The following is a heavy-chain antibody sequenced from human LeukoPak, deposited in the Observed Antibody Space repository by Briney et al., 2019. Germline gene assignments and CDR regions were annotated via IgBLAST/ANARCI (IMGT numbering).Heavy chain of an antibody. J-gene: IGHJ4*02. V-gene: IGHV1-46*01. D-gene: IGHD3-22*01. CDR2: INPSGGST. Sequence: ASVKVSCKASGYTFTGYYMHWVRQAPGQGLEWMGIINPSGGSTSYAQKFQGRVTMTRDTSTSTVYMELSSLRSEDTAVYYCARGRTYYYDSSGYYLVYWGQGTLVTVSS. CDR1: GYTFTGYY. CDR3: ARGRTYYYDSSGYYLVY.